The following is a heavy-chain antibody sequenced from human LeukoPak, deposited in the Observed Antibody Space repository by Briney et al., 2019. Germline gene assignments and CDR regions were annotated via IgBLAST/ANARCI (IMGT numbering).Heavy chain of an antibody. CDR2: IYYNGNT. D-gene: IGHD5-12*01. V-gene: IGHV4-59*01. Sequence: SETLSLTCTVSGGSISNAYWSWIRQPPGKGLEWIGYIYYNGNTDYNPSLRSRVTISVDMSNNQFSLKLSSVTAADTPVYYCARLNSGYYLYYFDYWGQGTLVTVSS. CDR3: ARLNSGYYLYYFDY. CDR1: GGSISNAY. J-gene: IGHJ4*02.